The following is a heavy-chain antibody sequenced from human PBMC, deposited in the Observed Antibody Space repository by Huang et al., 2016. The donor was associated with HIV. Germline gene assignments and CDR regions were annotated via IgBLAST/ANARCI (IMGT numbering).Heavy chain of an antibody. Sequence: QLQLQESGPGLVKPSETLSLTCTVSGGSISSSSYYWGWIRQPPGKGLEWIGSIYYSGRTYYHPSLKSRVTISVDTSKNQFSLKLSSVTAADTAVYYCARVGYCTNGVCYKGYYYYYMDVWGKGTTVTVSS. J-gene: IGHJ6*03. V-gene: IGHV4-39*01. CDR2: IYYSGRT. D-gene: IGHD2-8*01. CDR3: ARVGYCTNGVCYKGYYYYYMDV. CDR1: GGSISSSSYY.